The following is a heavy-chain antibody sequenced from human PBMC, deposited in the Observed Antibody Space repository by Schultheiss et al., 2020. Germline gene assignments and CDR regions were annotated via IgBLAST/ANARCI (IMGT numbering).Heavy chain of an antibody. Sequence: SETLSLTCTVSGGSISSSSYYWGWIRQPPGKGLEWIGSIYYSGSTYYNPSLRSRVTISLDTSNNQFSLRLTSVTAADTAVYYCARFDCSADTCYFDSWGQGSLVTVSS. V-gene: IGHV4-39*07. D-gene: IGHD2-21*02. CDR1: GGSISSSSYY. J-gene: IGHJ4*02. CDR2: IYYSGST. CDR3: ARFDCSADTCYFDS.